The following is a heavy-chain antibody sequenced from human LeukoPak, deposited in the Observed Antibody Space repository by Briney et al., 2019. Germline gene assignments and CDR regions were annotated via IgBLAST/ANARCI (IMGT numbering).Heavy chain of an antibody. D-gene: IGHD4-17*01. V-gene: IGHV3-21*01. J-gene: IGHJ3*02. Sequence: GGSLRLSCAASGFTLSDFWMSWVRQAPGKGLEWVSSISSTSTYIYYADSVKGRFTISRDNAENSLYLQMDTLRAEDTAVYYCARDKYGDYAFDIWGQGTMVTVSS. CDR2: ISSTSTYI. CDR3: ARDKYGDYAFDI. CDR1: GFTLSDFW.